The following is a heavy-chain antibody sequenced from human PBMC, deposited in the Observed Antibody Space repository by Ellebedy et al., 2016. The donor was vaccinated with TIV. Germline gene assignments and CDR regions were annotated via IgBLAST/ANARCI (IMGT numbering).Heavy chain of an antibody. V-gene: IGHV3-7*03. J-gene: IGHJ6*02. CDR2: INQDGSRI. Sequence: GGSLRPSCAASGFTFNSYWMSWVRQAPGKGLEWVANINQDGSRIYYVDSVKGRFTISRDNAKNSVYLRMNTLRVEDTAVYHCVRDGAYGDYSPGYYGMDVWGQGTTVTVSS. D-gene: IGHD3-22*01. CDR3: VRDGAYGDYSPGYYGMDV. CDR1: GFTFNSYW.